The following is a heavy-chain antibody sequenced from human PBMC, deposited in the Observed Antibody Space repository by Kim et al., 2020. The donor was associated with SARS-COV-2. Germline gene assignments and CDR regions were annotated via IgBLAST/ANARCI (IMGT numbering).Heavy chain of an antibody. CDR2: IYHSGST. V-gene: IGHV4-4*02. CDR1: GGSISSSNW. J-gene: IGHJ4*02. D-gene: IGHD5-12*01. Sequence: SETLSLTCAVSGGSISSSNWWSWVRQPPGKGLEWIGEIYHSGSTNYNPSLKSRVTISVDKSKNQFSLKLSSVTAADTAVYYCASSSRDGYNFDYWGQGTLVTVSS. CDR3: ASSSRDGYNFDY.